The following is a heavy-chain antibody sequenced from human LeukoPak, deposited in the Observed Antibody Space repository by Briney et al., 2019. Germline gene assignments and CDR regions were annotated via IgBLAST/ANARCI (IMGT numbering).Heavy chain of an antibody. J-gene: IGHJ4*02. D-gene: IGHD4-17*01. CDR2: IYYSGST. CDR3: ARGRLRIRRGFDY. V-gene: IGHV4-39*01. CDR1: GGSISSSSYY. Sequence: SETLSLTCTVSGGSISSSSYYWGWIRQPPGKGLEWIGSIYYSGSTYYNPSLKSRVTISVDTSKNQFSLKLSSVTAADTAVYYCARGRLRIRRGFDYWGQGTLVTVSS.